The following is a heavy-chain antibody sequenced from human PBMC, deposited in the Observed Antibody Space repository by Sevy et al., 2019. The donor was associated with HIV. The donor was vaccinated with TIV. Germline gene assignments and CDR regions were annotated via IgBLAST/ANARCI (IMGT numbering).Heavy chain of an antibody. CDR2: IKQDGSEK. Sequence: GGSLRLSCAASGFTFSSYWMSWVRQAPGKGLEWVANIKQDGSEKYYVDSVKGRFTISRDNARNSLYLQMNSLRAEDTAVYYCARVSGDYSSGWYGLYHFDYWGQGTLVTVSS. CDR3: ARVSGDYSSGWYGLYHFDY. V-gene: IGHV3-7*03. CDR1: GFTFSSYW. D-gene: IGHD6-19*01. J-gene: IGHJ4*02.